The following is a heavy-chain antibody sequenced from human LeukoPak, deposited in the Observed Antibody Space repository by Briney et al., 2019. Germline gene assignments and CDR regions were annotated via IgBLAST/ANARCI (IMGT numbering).Heavy chain of an antibody. V-gene: IGHV3-11*04. D-gene: IGHD2-2*01. CDR3: ARDPLSTSSPVDY. J-gene: IGHJ4*02. Sequence: GGSLRLSCAASGFTFSDYYMSWVRQAPGKGLEWVSYISSSCTTISYADSVKGRFTISRDNANNSLYLQMYSLRAEDTAVYYCARDPLSTSSPVDYWGQGTLVTVSS. CDR2: ISSSCTTI. CDR1: GFTFSDYY.